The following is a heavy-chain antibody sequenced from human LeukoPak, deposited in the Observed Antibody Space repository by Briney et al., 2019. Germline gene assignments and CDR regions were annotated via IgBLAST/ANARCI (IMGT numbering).Heavy chain of an antibody. Sequence: SETLSLTCTVSGNSVRSSSFYWGWIRQPPGKGLEWIGSIYYSGSAYYNPSLKSRVTISGDASWNQFSRRLSSVTAADTAVYYCVSTLRFLPYRRFDYWGQGTLVTVSS. CDR1: GNSVRSSSFY. D-gene: IGHD3-3*01. J-gene: IGHJ4*02. CDR3: VSTLRFLPYRRFDY. V-gene: IGHV4-39*01. CDR2: IYYSGSA.